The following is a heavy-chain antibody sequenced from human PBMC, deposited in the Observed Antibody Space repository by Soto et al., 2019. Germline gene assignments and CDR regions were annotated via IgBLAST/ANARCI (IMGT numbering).Heavy chain of an antibody. Sequence: GGSLRLSCAASGFTFSSYAMSWVRQAPGKGLEWVSVISGGGGSTYYADSVKGRFTISRDNSKNTLYLQMNSLRADDTAVYYCAKALGPHYYYGMDVWGQGTTVTVSS. CDR1: GFTFSSYA. CDR3: AKALGPHYYYGMDV. J-gene: IGHJ6*02. V-gene: IGHV3-23*01. CDR2: ISGGGGST.